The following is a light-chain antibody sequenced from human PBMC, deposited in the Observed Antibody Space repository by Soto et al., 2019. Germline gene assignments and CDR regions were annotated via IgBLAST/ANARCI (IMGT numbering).Light chain of an antibody. Sequence: DIQMTQSPSTLSASVGDRVTFTCRASQSIGSWLAWYQQKPGKAPKVLIYDASSLGSGVPSRFSGSGSGTDFTLTISSLQPDDFATYYCQQYNSYSEFSFGPGTKVDIK. V-gene: IGKV1-5*01. CDR1: QSIGSW. J-gene: IGKJ3*01. CDR2: DAS. CDR3: QQYNSYSEFS.